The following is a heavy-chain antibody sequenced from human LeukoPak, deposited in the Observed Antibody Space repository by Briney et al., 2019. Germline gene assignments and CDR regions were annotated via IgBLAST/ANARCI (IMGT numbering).Heavy chain of an antibody. Sequence: SETLSLTCTVSGYSISSGYYWGWIRQPPGKGLEWIGNIYPTGSTYYHPSLKSRVTISVDTSKNQFSLNASSVTAADTAVYYCARGNSYGFSYYYYYYMDVWGKGTTVTISS. D-gene: IGHD5-18*01. CDR2: IYPTGST. CDR3: ARGNSYGFSYYYYYYMDV. J-gene: IGHJ6*03. CDR1: GYSISSGYY. V-gene: IGHV4-38-2*02.